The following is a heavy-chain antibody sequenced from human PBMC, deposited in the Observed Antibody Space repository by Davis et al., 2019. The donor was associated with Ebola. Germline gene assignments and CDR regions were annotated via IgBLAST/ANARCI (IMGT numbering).Heavy chain of an antibody. CDR1: GGSISSYY. CDR2: INHSGST. V-gene: IGHV4-34*01. J-gene: IGHJ6*03. Sequence: PSETLSLTCTVSGGSISSYYWSWIRQPPGKGLEWIGEINHSGSTNYNPSLKSRVTISVDTSKNQFSLKLSSVTAADTAVYYCASWGYSNDGTYYYYYMDVWGKGTTVTVSS. D-gene: IGHD4-11*01. CDR3: ASWGYSNDGTYYYYYMDV.